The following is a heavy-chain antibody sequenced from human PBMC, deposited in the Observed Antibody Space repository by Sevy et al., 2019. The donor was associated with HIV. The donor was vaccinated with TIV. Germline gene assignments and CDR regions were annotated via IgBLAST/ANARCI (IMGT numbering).Heavy chain of an antibody. Sequence: ASVKVSCKASGYTFTGQYIHWVRQAPGQGLEWMGWINPKSGGSNYAQEFQGRVTMTRDTSISTAYMEVSGLTSDDTAVYYCARDLRVRGYSYGSFDYWGQGTLVTVSS. CDR2: INPKSGGS. D-gene: IGHD5-18*01. CDR3: ARDLRVRGYSYGSFDY. J-gene: IGHJ4*02. CDR1: GYTFTGQY. V-gene: IGHV1-2*02.